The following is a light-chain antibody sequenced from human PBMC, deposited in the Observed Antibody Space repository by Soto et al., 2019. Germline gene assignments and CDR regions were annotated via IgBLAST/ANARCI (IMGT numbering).Light chain of an antibody. CDR3: QQYGSSPPWYT. CDR1: QIISSNY. V-gene: IGKV3-20*01. Sequence: EIVLTQSPGTLSLSPGERATLSCRASQIISSNYLAWYQQRPGQAPRLLIYGVSSRATGIPDRFSGSGSGTDFTLTISRLEPEDFAVYYCQQYGSSPPWYTFGQGTRLEIK. CDR2: GVS. J-gene: IGKJ2*01.